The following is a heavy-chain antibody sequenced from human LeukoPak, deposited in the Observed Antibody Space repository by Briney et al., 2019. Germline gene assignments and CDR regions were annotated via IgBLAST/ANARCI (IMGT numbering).Heavy chain of an antibody. D-gene: IGHD6-19*01. CDR2: INHSGST. J-gene: IGHJ4*02. CDR1: GGSISSGGLS. CDR3: ARRQGSGWYFDY. V-gene: IGHV4-30-2*01. Sequence: SQTLSLTCTVSGGSISSGGLSWNWIRQPPGKGLEWIGEINHSGSTNYNPSLKSRVTISVDTSKNQFSLKLSSVTAADTAVYYCARRQGSGWYFDYWGQGTLVTVSS.